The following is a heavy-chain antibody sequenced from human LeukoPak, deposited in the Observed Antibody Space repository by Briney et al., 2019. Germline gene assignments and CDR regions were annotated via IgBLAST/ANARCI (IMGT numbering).Heavy chain of an antibody. CDR1: GYTFTGYY. Sequence: GASVRVSCKASGYTFTGYYMHWVRQAPGQGLEWMGWINPNSGGTNYAQKFQGRVTMTRDTSISTAYMELSRLRSADTAVYYCARSVLRYFDWPLSYWGQGTLVTVSS. CDR3: ARSVLRYFDWPLSY. J-gene: IGHJ4*02. CDR2: INPNSGGT. V-gene: IGHV1-2*02. D-gene: IGHD3-9*01.